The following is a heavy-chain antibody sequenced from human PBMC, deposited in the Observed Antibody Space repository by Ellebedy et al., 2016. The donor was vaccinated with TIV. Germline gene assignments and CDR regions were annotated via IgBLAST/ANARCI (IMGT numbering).Heavy chain of an antibody. J-gene: IGHJ5*01. CDR2: IYHSGSA. D-gene: IGHD3-10*01. CDR3: ARGWRAGVTMRMYWFDS. Sequence: MPSETLSLTCAVSGGSISSRNWWNWVRQPPGKGLEWLGEIYHSGSANYNPSLKSRVTISVDTSKTQFSLKLSSVTAADTGVYYCARGWRAGVTMRMYWFDSWGQGTLVTVSS. V-gene: IGHV4-4*02. CDR1: GGSISSRNW.